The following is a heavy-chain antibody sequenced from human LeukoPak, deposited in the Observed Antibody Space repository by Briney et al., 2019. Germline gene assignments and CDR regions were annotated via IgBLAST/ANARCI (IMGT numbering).Heavy chain of an antibody. D-gene: IGHD3-22*01. V-gene: IGHV3-64D*09. CDR3: VKDLRSDFMRVLSRYLSY. CDR2: ISRNGGST. CDR1: GFTFSSFA. Sequence: GGSLRLSCSASGFTFSSFAMDWVRQAPGKGLEYVAAISRNGGSTYYADSVKGRFTISRDNSKNTLYLQMSSLRAEDTAVYLCVKDLRSDFMRVLSRYLSYWGQGTLVTVSS. J-gene: IGHJ4*02.